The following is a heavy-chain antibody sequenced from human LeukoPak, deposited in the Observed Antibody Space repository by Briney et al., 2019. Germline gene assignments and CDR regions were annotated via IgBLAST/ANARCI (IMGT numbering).Heavy chain of an antibody. Sequence: GASLKTSCKGSGSSFTSYWIAWVRQTPGKGLGWMGIIYPGDSDTRDSPAFQGQATISADKSVSTAYLQWSSLKASDTAMYYCARPHDYGDFDAFDIWGQGTMVTVSS. CDR2: IYPGDSDT. D-gene: IGHD4-17*01. J-gene: IGHJ3*02. CDR1: GSSFTSYW. V-gene: IGHV5-51*01. CDR3: ARPHDYGDFDAFDI.